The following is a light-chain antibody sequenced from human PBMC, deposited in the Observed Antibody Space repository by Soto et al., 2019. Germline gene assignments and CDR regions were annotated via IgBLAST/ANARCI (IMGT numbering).Light chain of an antibody. CDR3: QQYYSYSWT. CDR1: QGISSY. V-gene: IGKV1-8*01. Sequence: AIRMTQSPSSFSAATGDRVTITCRASQGISSYLAWYQQKPGKAPKLLIYAASTLQIGVPSRFSGSGSGTDFTLTISCLQSEDFATYYCQQYYSYSWTFGQGTKVEIK. J-gene: IGKJ1*01. CDR2: AAS.